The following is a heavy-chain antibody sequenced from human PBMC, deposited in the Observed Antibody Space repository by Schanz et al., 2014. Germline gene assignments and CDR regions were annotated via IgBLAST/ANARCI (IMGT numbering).Heavy chain of an antibody. J-gene: IGHJ6*02. V-gene: IGHV3-23*01. CDR2: ISASGGST. Sequence: EVQLLESGGGVVQPGGSLRLSCAASGFTFSSYAMSWVRQAPGKGLEWVSTISASGGSTYYADSVKGRFTISRDNSKKILYLQMNSLRAEDTAVYYCAKARRKSNCSGGRCFHYSYYGMDVWGQGTTVTVSS. D-gene: IGHD2-15*01. CDR1: GFTFSSYA. CDR3: AKARRKSNCSGGRCFHYSYYGMDV.